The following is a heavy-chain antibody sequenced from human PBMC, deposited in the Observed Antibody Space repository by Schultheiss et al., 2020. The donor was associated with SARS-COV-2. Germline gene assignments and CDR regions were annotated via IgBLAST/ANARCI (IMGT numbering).Heavy chain of an antibody. Sequence: GGSLRLSCAASGFTFSSYVMRWVRQAPGKGLQWVSVIYSGGSTYYADSVKGRFTISRDNSKNTLYLQMNSLRAEDTAVYYCAREVRYCSGGSCYSGAGLRWGQGTLVTVSS. CDR1: GFTFSSYV. CDR3: AREVRYCSGGSCYSGAGLR. V-gene: IGHV3-66*01. J-gene: IGHJ4*02. CDR2: IYSGGST. D-gene: IGHD2-15*01.